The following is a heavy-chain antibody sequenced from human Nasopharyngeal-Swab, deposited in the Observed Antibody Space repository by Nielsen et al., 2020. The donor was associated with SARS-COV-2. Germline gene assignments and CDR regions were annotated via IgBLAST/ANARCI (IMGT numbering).Heavy chain of an antibody. D-gene: IGHD2-2*01. V-gene: IGHV4-34*01. CDR2: INHSGST. CDR3: ARGSSVVVPAAQIYYYYGMDV. CDR1: GGSFSGYS. J-gene: IGHJ6*02. Sequence: SGTLSPTCAFYGGSFSGYSWSWIRQPPGKGLDWMGEINHSGSTNYNPSLKSRVTISVDTSKNQFSLKLSSVTAADTAVYYCARGSSVVVPAAQIYYYYGMDVWGQGTTVTVSS.